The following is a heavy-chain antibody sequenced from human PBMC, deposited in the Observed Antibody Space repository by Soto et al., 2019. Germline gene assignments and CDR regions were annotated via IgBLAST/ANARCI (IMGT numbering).Heavy chain of an antibody. CDR2: IFYSAST. CDR1: GGPINSSTSY. J-gene: IGHJ5*02. D-gene: IGHD2-15*01. Sequence: SETLSLTCTVSGGPINSSTSYWGWIRQLPGKGLEWIGSIFYSASTYYNPSPRSRVAIYIDLSKNQFLLKLSSVTAADTAVYYCARHLVVAATTYNWFDLWGQGTLVTVS. CDR3: ARHLVVAATTYNWFDL. V-gene: IGHV4-39*01.